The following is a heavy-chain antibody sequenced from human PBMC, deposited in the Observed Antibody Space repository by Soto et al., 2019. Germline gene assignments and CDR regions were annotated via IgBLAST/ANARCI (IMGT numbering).Heavy chain of an antibody. CDR2: IYYSGST. CDR3: ARRNLGYSSSWLSVIDY. D-gene: IGHD6-13*01. Sequence: PSETLSLTCTVSGGSISSSSYYWGWIRQPPGKGLEWIGSIYYSGSTYYNPSLKSRVTISIDTSKNQFSLKLSSVTAADTAVYYCARRNLGYSSSWLSVIDYWGQGTLVTVSS. V-gene: IGHV4-39*01. CDR1: GGSISSSSYY. J-gene: IGHJ4*02.